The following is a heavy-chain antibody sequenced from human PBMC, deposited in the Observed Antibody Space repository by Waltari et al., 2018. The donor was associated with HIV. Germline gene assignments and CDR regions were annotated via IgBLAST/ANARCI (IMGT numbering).Heavy chain of an antibody. D-gene: IGHD6-13*01. CDR1: GGSISSGSYY. V-gene: IGHV4-61*02. J-gene: IGHJ5*02. Sequence: QVQLQESGPGLVKPSQTLSLTCTVSGGSISSGSYYWSWIRQPAGKGLEWIGRIYTSGSTNYNPSLKSRVTISVDTSKNQFSLKLSSVTAADTAVYYCARGIAAAGRGIWFDPWGQGTLVTVSS. CDR3: ARGIAAAGRGIWFDP. CDR2: IYTSGST.